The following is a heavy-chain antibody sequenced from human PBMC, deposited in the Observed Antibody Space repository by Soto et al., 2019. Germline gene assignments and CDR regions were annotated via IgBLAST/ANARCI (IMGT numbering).Heavy chain of an antibody. CDR3: ARENSDFDY. CDR2: ISAYNANA. Sequence: QIQLLQSGAEVKKPGASVKVTCKASGYTFRNFGISWVRQAPGQGLEWMGWISAYNANANYAQKFQGRLTMTSDTSTSTAYMELRSLRSDDTAVYYCARENSDFDYCGLGTLVTVSS. CDR1: GYTFRNFG. J-gene: IGHJ4*02. V-gene: IGHV1-18*01. D-gene: IGHD6-13*01.